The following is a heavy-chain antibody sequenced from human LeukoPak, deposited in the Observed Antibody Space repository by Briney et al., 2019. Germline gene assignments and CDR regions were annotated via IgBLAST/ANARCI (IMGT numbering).Heavy chain of an antibody. J-gene: IGHJ6*03. V-gene: IGHV5-51*01. Sequence: GESLKISCKGSGYSFSTYWIGWVRQMPGKGLEWMGIIYPGDSDIRYSPSFQGQVTISADKSISTAYLQWSSLEASDTAIYYCARRGKYGDYYYYYMDVWGKGTTVTVSS. D-gene: IGHD4-17*01. CDR2: IYPGDSDI. CDR1: GYSFSTYW. CDR3: ARRGKYGDYYYYYMDV.